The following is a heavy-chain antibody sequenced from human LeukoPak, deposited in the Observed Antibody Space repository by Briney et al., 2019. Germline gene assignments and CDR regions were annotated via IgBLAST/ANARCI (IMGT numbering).Heavy chain of an antibody. V-gene: IGHV4-61*02. CDR3: ARQRAAAGWFDP. CDR1: GGSISSGSYY. Sequence: MSSETLSLTCTVSGGSISSGSYYWSWIRQPAGKGLEWIGRIYTSGSTNYNPSLKSRVTISVDTSKNQFSLKLSSVTAADTAVYYCARQRAAAGWFDPWGQGTLVTVSS. CDR2: IYTSGST. J-gene: IGHJ5*02. D-gene: IGHD6-13*01.